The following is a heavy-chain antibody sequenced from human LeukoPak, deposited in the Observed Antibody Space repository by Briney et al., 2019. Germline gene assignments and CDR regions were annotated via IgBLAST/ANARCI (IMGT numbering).Heavy chain of an antibody. CDR1: GGSFSGYY. D-gene: IGHD6-13*01. Sequence: SETLSLTCAVYGGSFSGYYWSWIRQPPGKGLVWIGEINHSGSTNYNPSLKSRVTISVDTSKNQFSLKLSSVTAADTAVYYCARGKRIAATRYYYYGMDVWGQGTTVTVSS. CDR3: ARGKRIAATRYYYYGMDV. V-gene: IGHV4-34*01. CDR2: INHSGST. J-gene: IGHJ6*02.